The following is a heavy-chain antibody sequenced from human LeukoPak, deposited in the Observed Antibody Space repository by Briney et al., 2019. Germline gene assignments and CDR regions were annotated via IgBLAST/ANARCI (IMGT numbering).Heavy chain of an antibody. J-gene: IGHJ4*02. CDR1: GYTFTSYG. D-gene: IGHD2-2*01. CDR2: ISAYNGNT. CDR3: ARLSRVYCSSTSCTLDY. V-gene: IGHV1-18*01. Sequence: GASVKVSCKASGYTFTSYGISWVRQAPGQGLEWMGWISAYNGNTNYAQKLLGRVTMTTDTSTSTAYMELRSLRSDDTAVYYCARLSRVYCSSTSCTLDYWGQGTLVTVSS.